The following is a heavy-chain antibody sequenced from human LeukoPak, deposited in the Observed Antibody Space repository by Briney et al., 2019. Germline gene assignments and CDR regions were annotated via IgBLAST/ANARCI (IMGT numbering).Heavy chain of an antibody. D-gene: IGHD4-11*01. Sequence: SETLSLTCTVSGGSISNYYWSWIRQPPGEGLEWIGYIYYSGRNNYNPSLKSLVTISIDTSTSQFSLNLTSGTAADTAVYYCARGGLGGITAYSNYLFDYWGQGTLVTVSS. J-gene: IGHJ4*02. V-gene: IGHV4-59*08. CDR1: GGSISNYY. CDR3: ARGGLGGITAYSNYLFDY. CDR2: IYYSGRN.